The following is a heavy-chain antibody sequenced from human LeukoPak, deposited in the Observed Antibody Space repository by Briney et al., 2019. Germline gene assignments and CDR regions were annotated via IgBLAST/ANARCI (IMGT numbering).Heavy chain of an antibody. V-gene: IGHV4-34*01. J-gene: IGHJ4*02. CDR3: ARHVVFRYGSGSYYYIVFDY. D-gene: IGHD3-10*01. CDR1: GGSFSGYY. CDR2: INHSGST. Sequence: KPSETLSLTCAVYGGSFSGYYWSWIRQPPGKGLEWIGEINHSGSTNYNPSLKSRVTISVDTSKNQFSLKLSSVTAADTAVYYCARHVVFRYGSGSYYYIVFDYWGQGTLVTVSS.